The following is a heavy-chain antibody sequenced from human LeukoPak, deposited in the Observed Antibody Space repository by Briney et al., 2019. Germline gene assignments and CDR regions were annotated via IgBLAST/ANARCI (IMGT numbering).Heavy chain of an antibody. V-gene: IGHV4-59*08. CDR1: GGSISSYY. CDR2: IFFGGSV. CDR3: ARGSSGWWTVDY. J-gene: IGHJ4*02. D-gene: IGHD6-19*01. Sequence: PSETLSLTCTVSGGSISSYYWNWIRQPPGKGLEWLGYIFFGGSVNYNPSLKSRVTISVDTSKNQFALNLSSVTAADTALYYCARGSSGWWTVDYWGQGAPVTVSS.